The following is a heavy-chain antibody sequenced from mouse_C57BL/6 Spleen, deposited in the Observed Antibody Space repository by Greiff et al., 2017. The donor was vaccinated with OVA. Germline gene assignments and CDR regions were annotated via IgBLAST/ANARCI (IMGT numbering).Heavy chain of an antibody. CDR3: AREGYYGNFAWFAY. J-gene: IGHJ3*01. CDR2: IDPSDSET. D-gene: IGHD2-1*01. Sequence: VQLQQPGAELVRPGSSVKLSCKASGYTFTSYWMHWVKQRPIQGLEWIGNIDPSDSETHYNQKFKDKATLTVDKSSSTAYMQLRSLTSEDTAVYYCAREGYYGNFAWFAYWGQGTLVTVSA. V-gene: IGHV1-52*01. CDR1: GYTFTSYW.